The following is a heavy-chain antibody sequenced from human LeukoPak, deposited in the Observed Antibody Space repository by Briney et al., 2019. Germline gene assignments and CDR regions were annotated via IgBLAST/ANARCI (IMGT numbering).Heavy chain of an antibody. CDR3: ARENYYYDSSGYYYIYYMDV. Sequence: GGSLRLSCAASGFTVSSNYMSWVRQAPGKGLEWVSVIYSGGSTYYADSVKGRFTISRDNSKNTLYLQMNSLRAEDTAAYYCARENYYYDSSGYYYIYYMDVWGKGTTVTVSS. J-gene: IGHJ6*03. CDR2: IYSGGST. V-gene: IGHV3-53*01. D-gene: IGHD3-22*01. CDR1: GFTVSSNY.